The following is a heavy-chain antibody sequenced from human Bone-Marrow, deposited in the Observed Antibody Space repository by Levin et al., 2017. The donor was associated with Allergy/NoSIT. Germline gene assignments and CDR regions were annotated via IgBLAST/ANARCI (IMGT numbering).Heavy chain of an antibody. CDR3: AAYGLTSAATDY. D-gene: IGHD2-15*01. CDR2: INQDGNEK. CDR1: GFIFNKYW. Sequence: SCVASGFIFNKYWMSWVRQAPGKGLEWVANINQDGNEKYYVASVKGRFTISRDNEKSSLDLQLNSLRAEDTAVYYCAAYGLTSAATDYWGQGTLVTVSS. J-gene: IGHJ4*02. V-gene: IGHV3-7*01.